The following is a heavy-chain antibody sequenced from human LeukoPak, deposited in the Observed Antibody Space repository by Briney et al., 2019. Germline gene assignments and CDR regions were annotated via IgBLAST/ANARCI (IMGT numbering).Heavy chain of an antibody. J-gene: IGHJ4*02. CDR1: GFTFINYG. Sequence: GGSLRLSCAASGFTFINYGMHWVRQAPGKGLEWVAVISYDGTNKYYADSVKGRFTISRDNSKNTLYLQMNSLRVEDTAVYYCAGSWFYRDYFEYWGQGTLVTVSS. V-gene: IGHV3-30*03. CDR2: ISYDGTNK. D-gene: IGHD3-10*01. CDR3: AGSWFYRDYFEY.